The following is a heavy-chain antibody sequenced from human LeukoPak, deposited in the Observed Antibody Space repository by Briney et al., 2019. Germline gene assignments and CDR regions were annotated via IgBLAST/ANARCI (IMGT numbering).Heavy chain of an antibody. J-gene: IGHJ4*02. CDR2: INPNSGGT. CDR3: ARVFPRIAAAGTVAYYFDY. CDR1: GYTFTGYY. V-gene: IGHV1-2*02. D-gene: IGHD6-13*01. Sequence: ASVKVSCKASGYTFTGYYMHWVRQAPGQGLEWMGWINPNSGGTNYAQKFQGRVTMTRDTSISTAYMELSRLSSDDTAVYYCARVFPRIAAAGTVAYYFDYWGQGTLVTVSS.